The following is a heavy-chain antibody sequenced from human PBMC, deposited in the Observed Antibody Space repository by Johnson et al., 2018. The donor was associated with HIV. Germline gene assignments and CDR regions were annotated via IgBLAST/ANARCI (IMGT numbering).Heavy chain of an antibody. J-gene: IGHJ3*01. CDR3: AGGPVVVRGVNDDFDF. CDR2: IYSGGST. Sequence: VQLVESGGGLVQPGGSPRLSCAASGFTVSSNYMSWVRQAPGKGLEWVSVIYSGGSTYYADSVKGSFTISRDNSKNTLYLQMNSLRAEDTAVYYCAGGPVVVRGVNDDFDFWGQGTMVTVSS. D-gene: IGHD3-10*01. V-gene: IGHV3-66*01. CDR1: GFTVSSNY.